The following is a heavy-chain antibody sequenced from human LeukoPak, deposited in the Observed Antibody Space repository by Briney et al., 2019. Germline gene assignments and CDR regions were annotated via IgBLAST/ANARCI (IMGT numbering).Heavy chain of an antibody. J-gene: IGHJ4*02. CDR1: GFISSSYW. CDR3: ARWGPNVVAYFDY. D-gene: IGHD7-27*01. V-gene: IGHV3-30*03. Sequence: PGGSLRLSCAASGFISSSYWMSWVRQAPGKGLEWVAVISYDGSNKYYADSVKGRFTISRDNSKNTLYLQMNSLRAEDTAVYYCARWGPNVVAYFDYWGRGTLVTVSS. CDR2: ISYDGSNK.